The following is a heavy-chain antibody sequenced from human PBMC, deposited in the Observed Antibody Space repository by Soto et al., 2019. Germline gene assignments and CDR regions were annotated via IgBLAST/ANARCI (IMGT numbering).Heavy chain of an antibody. J-gene: IGHJ5*02. CDR2: IYYGGSI. CDR1: GGSISSGY. D-gene: IGHD3-22*01. V-gene: IGHV4-59*01. Sequence: PSETLSHTCSVSGGSISSGYWTWIRQPPGKGLEWIGYIYYGGSINYNPSLKSRVIISVDTAKNQFSLRLSSVSAADTAVYYCTGAYYDVSGYSLDPWGQGTSVTVSS. CDR3: TGAYYDVSGYSLDP.